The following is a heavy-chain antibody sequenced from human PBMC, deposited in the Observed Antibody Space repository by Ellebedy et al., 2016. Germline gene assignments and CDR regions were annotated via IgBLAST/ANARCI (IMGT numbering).Heavy chain of an antibody. J-gene: IGHJ4*02. CDR3: TRVQPTGYSSSWYFPDY. CDR1: GFTFGDYA. D-gene: IGHD6-13*01. CDR2: IRSKAYGGTT. V-gene: IGHV3-49*03. Sequence: GESLKISXTASGFTFGDYAMSWFRQAPGKGLEWVGFIRSKAYGGTTEYAASVKGRFTISRDDSKSIAYLQMNSLKTEDTAVYYCTRVQPTGYSSSWYFPDYWGQGTLVTVSS.